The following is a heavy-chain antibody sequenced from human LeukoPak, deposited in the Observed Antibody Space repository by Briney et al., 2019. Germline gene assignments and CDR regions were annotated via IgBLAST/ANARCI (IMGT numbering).Heavy chain of an antibody. J-gene: IGHJ5*02. V-gene: IGHV4-4*07. CDR1: GGSISSYY. CDR3: ARDTGYCSGGSCYFVDWFDP. D-gene: IGHD2-15*01. CDR2: IYTSGST. Sequence: SETLSLTCTVSGGSISSYYWSWIRQPAGKGMEWIGRIYTSGSTNYNPSLKSRVTMSVDTSKNQFSLKLSSVTAADTAVYYCARDTGYCSGGSCYFVDWFDPWGQGTLVTVSS.